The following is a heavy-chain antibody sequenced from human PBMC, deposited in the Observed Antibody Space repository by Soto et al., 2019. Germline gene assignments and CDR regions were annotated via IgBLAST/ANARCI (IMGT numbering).Heavy chain of an antibody. Sequence: SETLSHTCTVSGGSIISYYWSWIRQPTGKGLEWIGYIYYSGSTNYNPSLKSRVTISVDTSKNQFSLKLSSVTAADTAVYYCARHLGVVVVAAHSDAFDIWGQGTMVTVSS. CDR1: GGSIISYY. CDR2: IYYSGST. D-gene: IGHD2-15*01. V-gene: IGHV4-59*08. CDR3: ARHLGVVVVAAHSDAFDI. J-gene: IGHJ3*02.